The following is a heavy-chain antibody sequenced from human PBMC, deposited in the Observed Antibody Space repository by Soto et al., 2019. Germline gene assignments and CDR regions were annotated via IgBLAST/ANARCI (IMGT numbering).Heavy chain of an antibody. CDR3: ARGGVGWGYYGMDV. CDR1: GGTFSSYA. Sequence: QVQLVQSGAEVKKPGSSVKVSCKASGGTFSSYAISWVRQAPGQGLEWMGGIIPIFGTANYAQKFQGRVTITADESTSTAYIELSSLRSEDTAVYYCARGGVGWGYYGMDVWGQGTTVTVSS. J-gene: IGHJ6*02. V-gene: IGHV1-69*01. CDR2: IIPIFGTA. D-gene: IGHD6-19*01.